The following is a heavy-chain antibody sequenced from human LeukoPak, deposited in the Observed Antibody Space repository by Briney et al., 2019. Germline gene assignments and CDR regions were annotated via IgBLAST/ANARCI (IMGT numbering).Heavy chain of an antibody. CDR2: ISSSSSYI. J-gene: IGHJ4*02. CDR3: ARADTSDILTGYSDY. D-gene: IGHD3-9*01. V-gene: IGHV3-21*01. Sequence: GGSLRLSCAASGFTFSSYWMSWVRQAPGKGLEWVSSISSSSSYIYYADSVKGRFTISRDNAKKSLYLQMNRLRAEDTAVYFCARADTSDILTGYSDYWGQGTLVTVSS. CDR1: GFTFSSYW.